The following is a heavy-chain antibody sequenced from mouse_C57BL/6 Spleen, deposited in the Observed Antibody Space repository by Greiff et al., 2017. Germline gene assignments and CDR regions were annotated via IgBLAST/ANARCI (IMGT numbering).Heavy chain of an antibody. J-gene: IGHJ3*01. CDR3: ANSNYVRFAY. D-gene: IGHD2-5*01. CDR2: IHPSDSDT. V-gene: IGHV1-74*01. Sequence: VQLQQPVAELVPPGASVKVSCKASCYPFTSYWMHCVKPRPGPGLEWIGRIHPSDSDTNYNKKIKSKATLNVDKYSSTDDMQLSSLTSEDSAVYYCANSNYVRFAYWGQGTLVTVSA. CDR1: CYPFTSYW.